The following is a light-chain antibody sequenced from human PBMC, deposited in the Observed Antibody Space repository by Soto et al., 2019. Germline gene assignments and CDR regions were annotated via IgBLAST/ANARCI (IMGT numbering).Light chain of an antibody. CDR3: LLYYGGAVV. CDR2: STS. Sequence: QAVVTQEPSLTVSPGGTVTLTCASSTGAVTSGYYPNWFQQKPGQAPRALRSSTSNQHSWTPARFSGSLLGGKAALTLSGLQPEDEAEYYCLLYYGGAVVFGGGTKLTVL. CDR1: TGAVTSGYY. J-gene: IGLJ2*01. V-gene: IGLV7-43*01.